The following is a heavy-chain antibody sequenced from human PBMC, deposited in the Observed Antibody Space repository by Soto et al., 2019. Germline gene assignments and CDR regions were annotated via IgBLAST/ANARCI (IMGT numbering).Heavy chain of an antibody. J-gene: IGHJ6*02. CDR1: GGPFSSQA. D-gene: IGHD3-9*01. Sequence: QVQVEQSGAEVKKPGSSLKVSCKTSGGPFSSQAFNWVRQARGHGLEWMGGISPLLGSTTYAQKFQDRVTFTADESTSTGSMELTSLRSEDTATYFCLIIDGPYFYYVIDVWGRGTTVTGSS. CDR2: ISPLLGST. V-gene: IGHV1-69*01. CDR3: LIIDGPYFYYVIDV.